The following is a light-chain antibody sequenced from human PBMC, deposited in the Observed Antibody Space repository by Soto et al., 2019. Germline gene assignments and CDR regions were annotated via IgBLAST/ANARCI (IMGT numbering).Light chain of an antibody. J-gene: IGLJ2*01. CDR1: SSDVGAYNY. CDR2: DVN. Sequence: QSVLTQPRSVSGSPGQSVTISCTGTSSDVGAYNYVSWYQHHPGKAPKLMIYDVNKRPSGVPDRFSGSKSGNTASLTISGLQAEDEADYACCSYAGSYTYVVFGGGTTLTVL. CDR3: CSYAGSYTYVV. V-gene: IGLV2-11*01.